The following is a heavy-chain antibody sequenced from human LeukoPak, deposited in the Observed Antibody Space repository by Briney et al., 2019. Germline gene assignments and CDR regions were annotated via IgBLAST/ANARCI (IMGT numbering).Heavy chain of an antibody. D-gene: IGHD2-21*01. Sequence: GGSLRLSCAASGFTFSSYAMSWVRQAPGKGLERVSAISGSGGSTYYADSVKGRFTISRDNSKNTLYLQMNSLRAEDTAVYYCARGGGDRYFDYWGQGTLVTVSS. CDR2: ISGSGGST. CDR3: ARGGGDRYFDY. J-gene: IGHJ4*02. V-gene: IGHV3-23*01. CDR1: GFTFSSYA.